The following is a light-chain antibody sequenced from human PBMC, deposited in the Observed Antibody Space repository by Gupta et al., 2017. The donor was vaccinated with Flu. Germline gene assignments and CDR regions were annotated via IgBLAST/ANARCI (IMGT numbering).Light chain of an antibody. CDR3: LQDTSCSRT. Sequence: DIQMTQSPSTLSASVGDRVTITCRASQSISSWLAWYQQKPGKAPKLLMYKVSRVESGVPSRFSGSGSGTEFTLTISRLQPDDFATYYCLQDTSCSRTFGQGTKVEIK. J-gene: IGKJ1*01. CDR1: QSISSW. CDR2: KVS. V-gene: IGKV1-5*03.